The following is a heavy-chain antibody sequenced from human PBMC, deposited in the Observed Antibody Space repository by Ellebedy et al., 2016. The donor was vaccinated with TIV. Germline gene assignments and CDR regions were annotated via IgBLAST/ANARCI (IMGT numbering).Heavy chain of an antibody. V-gene: IGHV3-53*05. D-gene: IGHD4-17*01. CDR3: ARGDPYGDYESYFDY. CDR1: GFTVSSKY. J-gene: IGHJ4*02. Sequence: GESLKISXAASGFTVSSKYMSWVRQAPGKGLEWVSVIYSGGSTKYADSVKGRFTISRDNSKNTLFLQMNSLRAEDTAVYYCARGDPYGDYESYFDYWGQGTLVSVSS. CDR2: IYSGGST.